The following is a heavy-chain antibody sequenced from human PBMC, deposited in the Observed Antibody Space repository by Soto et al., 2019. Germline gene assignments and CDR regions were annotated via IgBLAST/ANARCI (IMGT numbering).Heavy chain of an antibody. CDR2: IYYSGST. V-gene: IGHV4-39*01. D-gene: IGHD3-16*02. J-gene: IGHJ4*02. CDR1: GGPISSSSYY. CDR3: ASLVWGSYLSTSDY. Sequence: SETLSLTCTVSGGPISSSSYYWGWIRQPPGKGLEWIGSIYYSGSTYYNPSLKSRVTISVDTSKNQFSLKLSSVTAADTAVYYCASLVWGSYLSTSDYWGQGTLVTVSS.